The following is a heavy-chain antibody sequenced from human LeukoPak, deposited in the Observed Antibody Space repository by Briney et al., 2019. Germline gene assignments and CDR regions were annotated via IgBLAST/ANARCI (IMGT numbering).Heavy chain of an antibody. CDR3: ARMPLTGTTSGFDY. CDR1: GFSLRTSGMC. V-gene: IGHV2-70*01. CDR2: IDWDDDK. J-gene: IGHJ4*02. D-gene: IGHD1-7*01. Sequence: SGPTLVNPTQTLTLTCTFSGFSLRTSGMCVSWICQPPGKALEWLALIDWDDDKYYSTSLKTRLTISKDTSKNQVVLTMTNMDPVDTATYYCARMPLTGTTSGFDYWGQGTLVTVSS.